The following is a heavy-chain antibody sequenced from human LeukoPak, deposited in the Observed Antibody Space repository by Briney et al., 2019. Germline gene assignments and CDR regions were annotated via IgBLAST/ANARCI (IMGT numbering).Heavy chain of an antibody. J-gene: IGHJ4*02. V-gene: IGHV4-59*12. CDR3: AREIVGGFNPGAY. D-gene: IGHD1-14*01. CDR1: PDSTTSNF. CDR2: IHRSGST. Sequence: SETLSLTCTLSPDSTTSNFWRWVRQPPGKGLEWIGEIHRSGSTNYNPSLQSRVTISIDRSKNQIALELSSVTAADTAVYYCAREIVGGFNPGAYWGQGTLVTVSS.